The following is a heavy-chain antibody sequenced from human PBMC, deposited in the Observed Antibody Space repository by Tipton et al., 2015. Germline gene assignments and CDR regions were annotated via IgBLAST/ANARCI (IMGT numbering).Heavy chain of an antibody. D-gene: IGHD6-13*01. J-gene: IGHJ4*02. CDR3: ARGNANSSTWHFDY. V-gene: IGHV4-31*03. CDR2: SYYSGTT. CDR1: GGSMKTHGHY. Sequence: TLSLTCSVSGGSMKTHGHYWTWIRQRPGKGLEWIGSSYYSGTTYINPSLKSRISLSIDTSKNQISLKMISVTAADTAVYYCARGNANSSTWHFDYWGQGTLVIVSP.